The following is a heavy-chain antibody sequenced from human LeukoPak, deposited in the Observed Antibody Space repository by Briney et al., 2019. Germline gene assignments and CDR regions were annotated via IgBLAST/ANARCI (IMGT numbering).Heavy chain of an antibody. Sequence: PSETLSLTCTVSGGSVSSSAYYWGWIRQPPEKGLEWIGNIYYSGSTYYNPSLKSRVTISIDTSKNQFSLKLSSVTAADTAVYYCARRRGRVSIAARLGTEYYFDYWGQGTLVTVSS. CDR3: ARRRGRVSIAARLGTEYYFDY. J-gene: IGHJ4*02. D-gene: IGHD6-6*01. CDR1: GGSVSSSAYY. CDR2: IYYSGST. V-gene: IGHV4-39*07.